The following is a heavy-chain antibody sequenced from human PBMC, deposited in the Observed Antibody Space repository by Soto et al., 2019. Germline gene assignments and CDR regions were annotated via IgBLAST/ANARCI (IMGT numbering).Heavy chain of an antibody. CDR1: GGSISSGGYY. J-gene: IGHJ4*02. Sequence: SETLSLTCTVSGGSISSGGYYWSWIRQHPGKGLEWIGYIYYSGSTYYNPSLKSRVTISVDTSKNQFSLKLSSVTAADTAVYYCARESGYSGYEIFDYRGQGTPVTVSS. D-gene: IGHD5-12*01. CDR3: ARESGYSGYEIFDY. CDR2: IYYSGST. V-gene: IGHV4-31*03.